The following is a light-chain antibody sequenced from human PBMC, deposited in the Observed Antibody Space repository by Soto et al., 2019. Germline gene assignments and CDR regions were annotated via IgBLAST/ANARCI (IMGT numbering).Light chain of an antibody. Sequence: IKMTQSPSSVSASVGDRVNITCRTRQSISSRLAWYQHEPGKAPRLLIYAASNLERGSPSRFRGRGSGTDFPLTINGLQPEDLATYYGQQANSFPLTFGGGTKGEIK. J-gene: IGKJ4*01. V-gene: IGKV1-12*01. CDR2: AAS. CDR1: QSISSR. CDR3: QQANSFPLT.